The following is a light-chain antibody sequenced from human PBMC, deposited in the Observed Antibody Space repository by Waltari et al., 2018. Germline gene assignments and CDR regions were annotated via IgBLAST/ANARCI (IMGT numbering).Light chain of an antibody. CDR1: QSVSVN. CDR3: QQYNDWYS. Sequence: EKVMTQSPATLSVSPGDVVPPSCRASQSVSVNVAWYQHRPGQAPRLLIYDASTRASGIPARFSGSGSGTEFTLTISGLQSEDRALYYCQQYNDWYSFGQGTKLEIK. J-gene: IGKJ2*03. CDR2: DAS. V-gene: IGKV3-15*01.